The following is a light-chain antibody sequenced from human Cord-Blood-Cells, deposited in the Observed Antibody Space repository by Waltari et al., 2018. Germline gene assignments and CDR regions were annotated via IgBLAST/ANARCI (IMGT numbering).Light chain of an antibody. CDR2: WAS. J-gene: IGKJ1*01. V-gene: IGKV4-1*01. Sequence: DIVMTQSPDSLAVSLGERATINCKSSQSVLYSSNKKTDLAWYQQKPGQPPKLLIYWASTRESGVPDRFSGSGSGTDFTLTISSLQAEDVAVYYCQQYYSTPPTFGQGTKVEIK. CDR1: QSVLYSSNKKTD. CDR3: QQYYSTPPT.